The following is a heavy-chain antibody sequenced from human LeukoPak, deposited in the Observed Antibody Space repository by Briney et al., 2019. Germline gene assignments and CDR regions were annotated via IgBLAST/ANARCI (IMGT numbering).Heavy chain of an antibody. V-gene: IGHV1-24*01. D-gene: IGHD6-6*01. CDR3: ARDTFEYSSSGIFDP. CDR2: FDPEDGET. CDR1: GYTLTELS. J-gene: IGHJ5*02. Sequence: ASVKVSCKVSGYTLTELSMHWVRQAPGKGLEWMGGFDPEDGETIYAQKFQGRVTMTEDTSTDTAYMELSSLRSEDTAVYYCARDTFEYSSSGIFDPWGQGTLVTVSS.